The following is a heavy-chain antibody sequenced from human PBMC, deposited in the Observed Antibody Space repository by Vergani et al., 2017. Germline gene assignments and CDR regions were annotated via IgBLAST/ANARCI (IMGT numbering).Heavy chain of an antibody. J-gene: IGHJ5*02. CDR2: INHSGST. Sequence: QVQLRESGPGLVKPSETLSLTCAVYGGSFSGYYWSWIRQPPGKGLEWIGEINHSGSTNYNPSLKSRVTISIDTSKNQFFLKLTSVTAADTALYYCAIHDYALEGWFDPWGQGTLVTVSS. D-gene: IGHD4-17*01. CDR3: AIHDYALEGWFDP. V-gene: IGHV4-34*10. CDR1: GGSFSGYY.